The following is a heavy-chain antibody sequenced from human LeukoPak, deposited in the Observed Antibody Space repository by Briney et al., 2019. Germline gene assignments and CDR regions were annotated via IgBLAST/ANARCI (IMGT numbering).Heavy chain of an antibody. V-gene: IGHV1-2*02. J-gene: IGHJ4*02. CDR2: INPNSGGT. Sequence: ASVKVSCKASGYTFTGYYMHWVRQAPGQGLEWMGWINPNSGGTNYAQKFQGRVTMTRDTSISTAYMELSRLRSDDTAVYYCARDGVDILTGYYTQIDYWGQGTLVTVSS. CDR1: GYTFTGYY. CDR3: ARDGVDILTGYYTQIDY. D-gene: IGHD3-9*01.